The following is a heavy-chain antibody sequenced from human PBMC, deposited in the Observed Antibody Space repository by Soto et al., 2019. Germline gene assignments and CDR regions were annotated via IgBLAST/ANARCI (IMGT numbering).Heavy chain of an antibody. CDR3: ARTMVRGVMTLQHYYYMDV. Sequence: QVQLVESGGGLVKPGGSLRLSCAASGFTFSDYYMSWIRQAPGKGLEWVSYISSSGSTIYYAGSVKGRFTISRDNAKNSLYLQMNSLRAEDTAVYYCARTMVRGVMTLQHYYYMDVWGKVTTVTVSS. V-gene: IGHV3-11*01. CDR1: GFTFSDYY. CDR2: ISSSGSTI. J-gene: IGHJ6*03. D-gene: IGHD3-10*01.